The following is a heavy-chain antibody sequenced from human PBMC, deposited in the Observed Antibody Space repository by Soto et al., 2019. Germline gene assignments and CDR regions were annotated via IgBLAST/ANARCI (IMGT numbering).Heavy chain of an antibody. CDR1: GGSISSSSYY. V-gene: IGHV4-39*01. CDR2: IYYSGST. D-gene: IGHD3-10*01. Sequence: SETLSLTCTVSGGSISSSSYYWGWIRQPPGKGLEWIGSIYYSGSTYYNPSLKSRVTISVDTSKNQFSLKLSSVTAADTAVYYCARGYYGSGSPYYYGMDVWGQGTTVSVAS. J-gene: IGHJ6*02. CDR3: ARGYYGSGSPYYYGMDV.